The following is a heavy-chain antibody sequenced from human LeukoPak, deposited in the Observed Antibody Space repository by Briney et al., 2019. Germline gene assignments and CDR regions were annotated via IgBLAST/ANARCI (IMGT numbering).Heavy chain of an antibody. CDR1: GYTFTSYY. CDR3: ARQRGAGYYFDY. J-gene: IGHJ4*02. CDR2: INPNSGGT. V-gene: IGHV1-2*02. Sequence: ASVKVSCKASGYTFTSYYMHWVRQAPGQGLEWMGWINPNSGGTNYAQKFQGRVTMTRDTSISTAYMELSRLRSDDTAVYYCARQRGAGYYFDYWGQGTLVTVSS. D-gene: IGHD5-12*01.